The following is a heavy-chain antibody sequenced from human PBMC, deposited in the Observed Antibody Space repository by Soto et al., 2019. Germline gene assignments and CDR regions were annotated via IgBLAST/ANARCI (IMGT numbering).Heavy chain of an antibody. CDR1: GCTGTYRC. V-gene: IGHV1-45*02. Sequence: XVEVSGKASGCTGTYRCLHWVRQAPGQALEWMGWITPFNGNTNYARKFQDRVTITRDRSMSTAYMELSSLRSEDTAMYYCASGIAAAGTLGGGRKPHAFDIWGQGTMVTVSS. J-gene: IGHJ3*02. CDR2: ITPFNGNT. D-gene: IGHD6-13*01. CDR3: ASGIAAAGTLGGGRKPHAFDI.